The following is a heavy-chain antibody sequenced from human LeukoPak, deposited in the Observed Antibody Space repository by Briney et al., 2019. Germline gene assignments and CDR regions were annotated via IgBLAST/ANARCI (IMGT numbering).Heavy chain of an antibody. Sequence: PGRSLRLSCAASGFTFDDYAMHWVRQAPGKGLEWVSGISWNSGSIGYADSVKGRFTISRDNSKNTLYLQMNSLRAEDTAVYYCAKDGKQLVKDYWGQGTLVTVSS. CDR2: ISWNSGSI. CDR1: GFTFDDYA. V-gene: IGHV3-9*01. CDR3: AKDGKQLVKDY. J-gene: IGHJ4*02. D-gene: IGHD6-6*01.